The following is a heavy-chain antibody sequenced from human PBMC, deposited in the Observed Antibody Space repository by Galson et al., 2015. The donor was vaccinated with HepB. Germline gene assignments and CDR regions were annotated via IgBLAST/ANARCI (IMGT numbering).Heavy chain of an antibody. CDR1: GYTFSGYY. CDR3: ARDLRLLGATPLSGY. Sequence: SVKVSCKASGYTFSGYYMHWVRQAPGQGLEWMGWINPNSGGTNYAQNFQGRVTMTRDTSISTAYMELRRLRSDDTGVYYCARDLRLLGATPLSGYWGQGTLVTVSS. J-gene: IGHJ4*02. CDR2: INPNSGGT. D-gene: IGHD1-26*01. V-gene: IGHV1-2*02.